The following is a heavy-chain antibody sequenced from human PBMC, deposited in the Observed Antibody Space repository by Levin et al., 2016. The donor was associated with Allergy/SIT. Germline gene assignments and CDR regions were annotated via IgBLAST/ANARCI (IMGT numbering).Heavy chain of an antibody. J-gene: IGHJ4*02. Sequence: SVKVSCKASGGTFSSYAISWVRQAPGQGLEWMGRIIPILGIANYAQKFQGRVTITADKSTSTAYMELSSLRSEDTAVYYCARGPMTTVTRADYWGQGTLVTVSS. CDR1: GGTFSSYA. D-gene: IGHD4-17*01. V-gene: IGHV1-69*04. CDR2: IIPILGIA. CDR3: ARGPMTTVTRADY.